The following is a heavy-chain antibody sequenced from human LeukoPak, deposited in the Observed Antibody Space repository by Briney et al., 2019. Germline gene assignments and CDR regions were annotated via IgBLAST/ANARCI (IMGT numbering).Heavy chain of an antibody. CDR1: GDSVSSVSYY. J-gene: IGHJ4*02. Sequence: SETLSLTCTVSGDSVSSVSYYWSWIRQPPGNELKWIGYIYYSGSTNYNLSFKSRVTMSIDTSNNQFALKLSSVTAADTAVYYCARASVTMIRGESVLDYWGQGTLVTVSS. CDR3: ARASVTMIRGESVLDY. CDR2: IYYSGST. D-gene: IGHD3-10*01. V-gene: IGHV4-61*01.